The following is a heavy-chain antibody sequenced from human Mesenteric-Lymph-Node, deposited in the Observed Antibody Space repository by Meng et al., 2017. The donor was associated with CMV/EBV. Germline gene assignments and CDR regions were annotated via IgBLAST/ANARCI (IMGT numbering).Heavy chain of an antibody. V-gene: IGHV2-5*02. Sequence: FSGCALSTSGMGVGWVRRPPGKALEWLALVYWDDDKRYSPYLNSRLSITKDTSKNQVVLTMTNMDPVDTATYYCAHSPYSGYDFDYWGQGTLVTVSS. CDR3: AHSPYSGYDFDY. CDR2: VYWDDDK. D-gene: IGHD5-12*01. J-gene: IGHJ4*02. CDR1: GCALSTSGMG.